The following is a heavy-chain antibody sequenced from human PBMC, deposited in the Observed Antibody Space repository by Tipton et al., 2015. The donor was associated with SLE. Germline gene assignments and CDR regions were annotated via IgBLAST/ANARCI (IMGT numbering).Heavy chain of an antibody. Sequence: TLSLTCTVSGGSISTSNNYWDWIRQPPGKGLEWFGTIYYSGRTDYNPSLKSRVTMSVDTSMNQFSLRLRSVTAADTAVYYCARRRFQSAPDYWGQGTLVSVSS. J-gene: IGHJ4*02. CDR1: GGSISTSNNY. CDR2: IYYSGRT. D-gene: IGHD2-21*01. CDR3: ARRRFQSAPDY. V-gene: IGHV4-39*07.